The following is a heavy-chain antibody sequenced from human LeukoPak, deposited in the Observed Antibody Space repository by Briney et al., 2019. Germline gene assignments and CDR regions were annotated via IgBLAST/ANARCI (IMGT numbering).Heavy chain of an antibody. V-gene: IGHV3-66*01. J-gene: IGHJ5*02. CDR1: GFTVSSNY. CDR2: VYSGGST. D-gene: IGHD3-10*01. Sequence: QSGGSLRLSCAASGFTVSSNYMSWVRQAPGKGLEWVSVVYSGGSTYYADSVKGRFTISRDNSKNTLYLQMNSLRAEDTAVYYCARDRGVVRSFDPWGQGTLVTVSS. CDR3: ARDRGVVRSFDP.